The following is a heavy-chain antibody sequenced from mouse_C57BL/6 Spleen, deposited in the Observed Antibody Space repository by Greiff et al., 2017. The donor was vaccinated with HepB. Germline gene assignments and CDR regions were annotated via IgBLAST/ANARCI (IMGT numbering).Heavy chain of an antibody. V-gene: IGHV5-17*01. D-gene: IGHD2-5*01. Sequence: EVKLMESGGGLVKPGGSLKLSCAASGFTFSDYGMHWVRQAPEKGLEWVAYISSGSSTIYYADTVKGRFTISRDNAKNTLFLQMTSLRSEDTAMYYCARLYSNLDWYFDVWGTGTTVTVSS. CDR2: ISSGSSTI. J-gene: IGHJ1*03. CDR1: GFTFSDYG. CDR3: ARLYSNLDWYFDV.